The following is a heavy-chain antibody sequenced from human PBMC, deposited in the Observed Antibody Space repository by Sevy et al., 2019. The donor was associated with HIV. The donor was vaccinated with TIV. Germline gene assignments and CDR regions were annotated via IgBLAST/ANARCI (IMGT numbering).Heavy chain of an antibody. V-gene: IGHV4-34*01. CDR1: GGSFSGYY. CDR2: INHSGST. CDR3: ARAPPVVVVPGAPSWFDP. J-gene: IGHJ5*02. Sequence: SETLSLTCAVYGGSFSGYYWNRIHQSPGKGLEWIGEINHSGSTHYNPSLKSRVTISVDTSKNQFSLRLNSVTAADTAVYYCARAPPVVVVPGAPSWFDPWGQGTLVTVSS. D-gene: IGHD2-2*01.